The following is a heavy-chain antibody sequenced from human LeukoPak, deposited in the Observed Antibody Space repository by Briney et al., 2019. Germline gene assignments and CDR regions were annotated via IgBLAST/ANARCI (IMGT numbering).Heavy chain of an antibody. V-gene: IGHV3-23*01. CDR1: GFTFSTYG. CDR2: ISGRGGST. J-gene: IGHJ4*02. Sequence: GGSLRLSCAASGFTFSTYGIHWVRQAPGKGLEWVSAISGRGGSTYFADSVKGRFTVSRDNSKNTLYLQMNSLRAEDTALYYCAKGAREAFYDFWSGSSHFDYWGQGTLVTVSS. CDR3: AKGAREAFYDFWSGSSHFDY. D-gene: IGHD3-3*01.